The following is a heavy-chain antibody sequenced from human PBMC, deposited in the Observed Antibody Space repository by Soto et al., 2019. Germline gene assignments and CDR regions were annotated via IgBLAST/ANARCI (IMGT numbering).Heavy chain of an antibody. CDR2: ISAYNGNT. D-gene: IGHD3-9*01. CDR1: GYTFTSYG. Sequence: GASVKVSCKASGYTFTSYGISWVRQAPGQGLEWTGWISAYNGNTNYAQKLQGRVTMTTDTSTSTAYMELRSLRSDDTAVYYCARDTKGYFDWLLSLYYYYGMDVWGQGTTVTVSS. J-gene: IGHJ6*02. V-gene: IGHV1-18*01. CDR3: ARDTKGYFDWLLSLYYYYGMDV.